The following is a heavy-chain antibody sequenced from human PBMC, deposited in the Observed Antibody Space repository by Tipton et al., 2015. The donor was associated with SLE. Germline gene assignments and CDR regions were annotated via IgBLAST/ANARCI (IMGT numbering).Heavy chain of an antibody. CDR1: DDSITTDY. Sequence: LRLSCTVSDDSITTDYWTWIRQPPGKGLEYIGYVSYSGVTNSNPSLQSRVTMSIDTSKNQFSLRLRSVTAADTAVYYCARAKRSSTTWGYWFDPWGQGTLVTVSS. CDR3: ARAKRSSTTWGYWFDP. D-gene: IGHD2-2*01. V-gene: IGHV4-59*13. J-gene: IGHJ5*02. CDR2: VSYSGVT.